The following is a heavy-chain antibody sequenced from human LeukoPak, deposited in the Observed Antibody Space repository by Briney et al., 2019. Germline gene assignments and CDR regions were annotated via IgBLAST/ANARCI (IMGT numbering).Heavy chain of an antibody. CDR1: GFTFSSYS. D-gene: IGHD3-22*01. Sequence: QPGRSLRLSCAASGFTFSSYSMDWVRQAPGKGLEWVSYISSSSSTIYYADSVKGRFTISRDNAKNSLYLQMNSLRAEDTAVYYCARDHHRRLYDSQARDTFDIWGQGTMVTVSS. J-gene: IGHJ3*02. CDR3: ARDHHRRLYDSQARDTFDI. V-gene: IGHV3-48*01. CDR2: ISSSSSTI.